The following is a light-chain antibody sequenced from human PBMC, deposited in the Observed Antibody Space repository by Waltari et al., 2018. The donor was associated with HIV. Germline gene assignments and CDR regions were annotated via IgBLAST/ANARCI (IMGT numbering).Light chain of an antibody. CDR2: EDN. CDR1: SGSIDSHF. J-gene: IGLJ2*01. CDR3: QSYDTRGLVV. Sequence: NFILTQPQSVSGSLGKTVISSCTRTSGSIDSHFVQWYQQRPGSAPISVIYEDNERPSGVPVRFSGSIDRSSNSASLSISGLQTEDEADYYCQSYDTRGLVVFGGGTKLTVL. V-gene: IGLV6-57*04.